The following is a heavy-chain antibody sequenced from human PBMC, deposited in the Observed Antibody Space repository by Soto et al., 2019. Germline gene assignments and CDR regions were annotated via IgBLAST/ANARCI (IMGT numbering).Heavy chain of an antibody. D-gene: IGHD3-22*01. J-gene: IGHJ4*02. CDR3: AIHSSSSDRPFGH. V-gene: IGHV3-23*01. CDR2: ISGSGTVT. CDR1: GFTFSTCA. Sequence: EVQLLESGGGLVQPGESLRLSCATSGFTFSTCAMSWVRQAPGKGLEWVSIISGSGTVTFYADSVKGRFTISRDSSKNTLCLQMNSLRAEDTAVYYCAIHSSSSDRPFGHWGQGALVTVSS.